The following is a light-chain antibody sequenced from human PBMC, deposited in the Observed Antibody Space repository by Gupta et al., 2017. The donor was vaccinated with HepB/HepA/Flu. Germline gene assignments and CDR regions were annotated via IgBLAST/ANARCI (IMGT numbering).Light chain of an antibody. CDR2: VGS. J-gene: IGKJ4*01. V-gene: IGKV2-28*01. CDR3: TQYRPTLT. Sequence: DIVMIQSPLSLSVTPGEPASISCRSSQSLLHDTGYNYLDWYLQKPGQSPQLLIYVGSKRASGATGGFSGCGEAKDFTLKSSRGEDEAGGVYYTTQYRPTLTFGRGTTLDIK. CDR1: QSLLHDTGYNY.